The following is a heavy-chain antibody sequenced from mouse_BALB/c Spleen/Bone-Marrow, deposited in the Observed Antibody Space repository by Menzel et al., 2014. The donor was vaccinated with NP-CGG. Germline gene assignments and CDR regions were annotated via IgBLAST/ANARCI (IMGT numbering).Heavy chain of an antibody. J-gene: IGHJ2*01. V-gene: IGHV5-17*02. CDR1: GFTFSSFA. CDR2: ISSGSNII. Sequence: EVMLVESGGGLVQPGGSRKLSCAASGFTFSSFAMHWIRQAPEKGLEWVAFISSGSNIIHYADTVKGRFTISRDNPKNTLFLQMTSLRSEDAAMYYCSRGDYWGQGTTVTVSS. CDR3: SRGDY.